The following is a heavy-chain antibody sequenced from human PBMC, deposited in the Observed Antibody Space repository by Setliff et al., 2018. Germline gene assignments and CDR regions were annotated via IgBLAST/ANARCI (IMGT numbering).Heavy chain of an antibody. J-gene: IGHJ6*03. CDR1: GFTVRSNY. CDR2: IYSGGST. CDR3: AREGKEGFGELPDYYYYYMDV. V-gene: IGHV3-66*01. Sequence: GGSLRLSCAASGFTVRSNYMSWVRQAPGKGLEWVSIIYSGGSTYYADSVKGRFTISRDSAKNALYLQMNSLRAEDTAVYYCAREGKEGFGELPDYYYYYMDVWGKGTTVTVSS. D-gene: IGHD3-10*01.